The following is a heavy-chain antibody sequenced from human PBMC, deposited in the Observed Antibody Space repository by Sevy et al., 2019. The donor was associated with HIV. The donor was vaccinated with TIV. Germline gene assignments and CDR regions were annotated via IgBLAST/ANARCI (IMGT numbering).Heavy chain of an antibody. V-gene: IGHV1-24*01. CDR1: GYTLAKFS. J-gene: IGHJ4*02. D-gene: IGHD3-22*01. Sequence: ASVKVSCKVSGYTLAKFSIHWVRQAPGKGLEWMTSFDPEDGDPEDGKTIYAQKFLGRVTMTEDTSTDTAYMELRSLRSDDTAVYYCATTKDYYDSSGYPFDYWGQGTLVTVSS. CDR3: ATTKDYYDSSGYPFDY. CDR2: FDPEDGDPEDGKT.